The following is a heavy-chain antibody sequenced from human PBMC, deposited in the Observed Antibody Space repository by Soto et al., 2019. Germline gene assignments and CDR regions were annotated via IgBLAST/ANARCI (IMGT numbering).Heavy chain of an antibody. J-gene: IGHJ4*02. V-gene: IGHV3-23*01. CDR1: GFTFSTYA. CDR3: ARGGVISAAAGLG. D-gene: IGHD6-13*01. Sequence: PGGSLRLSCAASGFTFSTYAMSWVRQAPGKGLEWVSSINTGGRTYYADSVKGRFTIARDNSRNTLSLQMNSLRAEDTALYYCARGGVISAAAGLGWGQGTLVTVSS. CDR2: INTGGRT.